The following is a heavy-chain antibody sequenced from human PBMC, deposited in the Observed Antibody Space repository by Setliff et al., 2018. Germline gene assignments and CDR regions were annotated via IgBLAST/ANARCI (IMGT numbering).Heavy chain of an antibody. D-gene: IGHD3-10*01. Sequence: PSETLSLTCSASGDSISTSSYYWGWIRQPPGKGLEWIGSIYYRGSTYHNPSLKSRVTVSVDTSKNQFSLKLSSVTAADTAVYYCARSSSGSPHYYYAMDVWG. CDR2: IYYRGST. J-gene: IGHJ6*01. CDR3: ARSSSGSPHYYYAMDV. CDR1: GDSISTSSYY. V-gene: IGHV4-39*07.